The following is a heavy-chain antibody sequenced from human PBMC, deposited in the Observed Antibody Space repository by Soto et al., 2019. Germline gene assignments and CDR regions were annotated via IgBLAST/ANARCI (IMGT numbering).Heavy chain of an antibody. CDR1: GGSFSGYY. V-gene: IGHV4-34*01. J-gene: IGHJ4*02. CDR3: ARGRHGDYWPGRY. D-gene: IGHD4-17*01. Sequence: QVQLQQWGAGLLKPSETLSLTCAVYGGSFSGYYWSWIRQPPGKGLEWIGEINHSGSTNYNPSLKRRVTSSVDTSKTQFSLKLRSVTAADTAVYYCARGRHGDYWPGRYWGQGTLVTVSS. CDR2: INHSGST.